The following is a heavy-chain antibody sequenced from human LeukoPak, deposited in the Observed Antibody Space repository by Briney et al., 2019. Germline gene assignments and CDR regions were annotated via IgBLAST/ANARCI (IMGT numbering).Heavy chain of an antibody. V-gene: IGHV4-39*01. CDR3: ARLGGLAAGHDILTGLFDY. J-gene: IGHJ4*02. CDR1: GGSISSSSYY. Sequence: SETLSLTCTVSGGSISSSSYYWGWIRQPPGKGLEWIGSIYYSGSTYYNPSLKSRVTISVDTSKNQFSLKLSSVTAADTAVYYCARLGGLAAGHDILTGLFDYWGQGTLVTVSS. CDR2: IYYSGST. D-gene: IGHD3-9*01.